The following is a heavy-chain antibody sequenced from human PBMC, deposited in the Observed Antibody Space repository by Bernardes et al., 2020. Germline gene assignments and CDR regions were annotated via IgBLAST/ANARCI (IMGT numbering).Heavy chain of an antibody. CDR2: IYYSGST. D-gene: IGHD5-18*01. CDR3: ASERIQLIGTIKYYYYGMDV. Sequence: TLTLTCTVSGGSIRSGGYYWSWIRQHPGKGLEWIGYIYYSGSTYYNPSLKSRVTISVDTSKNQFSLKLSSVTAADTAVYYCASERIQLIGTIKYYYYGMDVWGQGTTVTVSS. V-gene: IGHV4-31*03. CDR1: GGSIRSGGYY. J-gene: IGHJ6*02.